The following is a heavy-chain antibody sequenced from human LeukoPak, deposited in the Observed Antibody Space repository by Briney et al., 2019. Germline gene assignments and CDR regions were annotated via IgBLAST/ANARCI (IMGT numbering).Heavy chain of an antibody. D-gene: IGHD5-18*01. Sequence: GGSLRLSCAAPGFTFSGYWMSWVRQAPGKGLEWVANIKQDGSEKYYVDSVKGRFTISRDNAKISLYLQMNILRAEDTAVYYCARFRYNYGLYYFDYWGQGTLVTVSS. CDR2: IKQDGSEK. CDR1: GFTFSGYW. J-gene: IGHJ4*02. CDR3: ARFRYNYGLYYFDY. V-gene: IGHV3-7*04.